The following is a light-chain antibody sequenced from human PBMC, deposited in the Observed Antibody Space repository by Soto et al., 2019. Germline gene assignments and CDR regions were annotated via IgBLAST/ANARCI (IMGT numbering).Light chain of an antibody. CDR1: QSVSSSY. V-gene: IGKV3-20*01. CDR2: GAS. J-gene: IGKJ2*01. Sequence: EIVVTQSPATLSVSPGERATLSCRASQSVSSSYLAWYQHKPGQAPRLLIYGASSRATGIPDRFSGSGSGTDFTLTISRLEPEDFAVYYCQQYGSSPHTFGQGTKLEIK. CDR3: QQYGSSPHT.